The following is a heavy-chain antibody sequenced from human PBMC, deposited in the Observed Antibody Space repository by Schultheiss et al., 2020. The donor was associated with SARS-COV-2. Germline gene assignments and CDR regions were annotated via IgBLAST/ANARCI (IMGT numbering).Heavy chain of an antibody. Sequence: GGSLRLSCAASGFTFSSYGMHWVRQAPGKGLVWVSRINSDGSSTSYADSVKGRFTISRDNSKNTLYLQMNSLRAEDSAVYYRARAAYGLGSSIYYGLDVWGQGTTVTVSS. CDR3: ARAAYGLGSSIYYGLDV. CDR2: INSDGSST. CDR1: GFTFSSYG. V-gene: IGHV3-74*01. J-gene: IGHJ6*02. D-gene: IGHD3-10*01.